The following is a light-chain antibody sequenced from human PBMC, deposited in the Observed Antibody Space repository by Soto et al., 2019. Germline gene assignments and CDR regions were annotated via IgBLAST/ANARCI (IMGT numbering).Light chain of an antibody. J-gene: IGKJ1*01. CDR2: LGS. Sequence: DIAMTQSPLSLSVTPGEPASISCRSSQSLLHTSGDNYLDWYLQRPGQSPQLLIYLGSKRASGVSARFTGSCSGTRFSWRISRVEADDVGFYYRMQAQQIPRAFGQGTKV. CDR1: QSLLHTSGDNY. V-gene: IGKV2-28*01. CDR3: MQAQQIPRA.